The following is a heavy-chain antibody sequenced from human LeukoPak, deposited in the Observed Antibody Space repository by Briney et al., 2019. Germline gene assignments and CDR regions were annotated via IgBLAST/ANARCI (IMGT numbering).Heavy chain of an antibody. Sequence: GGSLRLSCAASGFTFSTYWMHWVRQAPGKGLVWVSRINGDGSSSTYADSVKGRFTISRDNAKNTLYLQMNSLRTEDTAVYYCTRNPGMDVWGQGTTVTVSS. CDR1: GFTFSTYW. CDR3: TRNPGMDV. CDR2: INGDGSSS. J-gene: IGHJ6*02. V-gene: IGHV3-74*01.